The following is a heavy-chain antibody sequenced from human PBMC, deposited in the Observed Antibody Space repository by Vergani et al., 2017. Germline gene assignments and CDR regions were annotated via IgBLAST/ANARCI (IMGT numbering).Heavy chain of an antibody. CDR3: AGDERPYYYDSSGYFR. CDR2: IIPIFGTA. Sequence: QVQLVQSGAEVKKPGSSVKVSCKASGGTFSSYAISWVRQAPGQGLEWMGGIIPIFGTATYAQKFQGRVTITADESTSTAYMELSSLRSEDTAVYYCAGDERPYYYDSSGYFRWGQGTLVTVSS. CDR1: GGTFSSYA. V-gene: IGHV1-69*01. J-gene: IGHJ4*02. D-gene: IGHD3-22*01.